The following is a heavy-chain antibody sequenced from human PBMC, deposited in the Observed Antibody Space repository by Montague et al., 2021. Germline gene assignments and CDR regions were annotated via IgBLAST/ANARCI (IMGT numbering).Heavy chain of an antibody. CDR2: INTVGDT. CDR3: AREIPGGSYAMGV. J-gene: IGHJ6*02. V-gene: IGHV3-13*01. CDR1: GFTFSTYD. D-gene: IGHD3-16*01. Sequence: SLRLSCAASGFTFSTYDMHWVRQPAGKGLEWVSAINTVGDTLHFGSVKGRFSISREYANNSLYLQMNSLRAEDTAVYYCAREIPGGSYAMGVWGRGTTVTVSS.